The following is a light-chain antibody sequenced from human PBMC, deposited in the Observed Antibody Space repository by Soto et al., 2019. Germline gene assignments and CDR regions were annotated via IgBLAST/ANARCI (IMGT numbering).Light chain of an antibody. CDR3: QQYDNLLT. Sequence: DIQMTQSPSSLSASVGDRVTITCQASQDISNYLNWYQQKPGKAPKLLIYDASNLETEVPSRFSGSGSGTDFTFTISSLQPEDIATYYCQQYDNLLTFGGGTKVEIK. CDR2: DAS. V-gene: IGKV1-33*01. J-gene: IGKJ4*01. CDR1: QDISNY.